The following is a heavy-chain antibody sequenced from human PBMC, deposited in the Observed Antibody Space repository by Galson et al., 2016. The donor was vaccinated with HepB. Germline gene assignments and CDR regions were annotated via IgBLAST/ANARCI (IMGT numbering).Heavy chain of an antibody. CDR1: GYNFTNYG. CDR3: ARGGTRGRFLEWIYYNGLDV. CDR2: VSGHDNKT. D-gene: IGHD3-3*01. J-gene: IGHJ6*04. V-gene: IGHV1-18*01. Sequence: SVKVSCKASGYNFTNYGITWVRQAPGQGLEWMGWVSGHDNKTNYVQKFQGRVTMTTDTSTTTAYMEVRSLRSDDTAVYYCARGGTRGRFLEWIYYNGLDVRGKGTTVTVSS.